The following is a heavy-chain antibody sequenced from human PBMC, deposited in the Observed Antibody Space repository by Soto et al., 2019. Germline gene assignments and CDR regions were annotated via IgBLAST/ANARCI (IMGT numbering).Heavy chain of an antibody. CDR3: ATLPRTIERTPAAIWSFDS. Sequence: ASVTVSCKVSGSSLSDLYIHWVRQAPGKGLEWMGGLDAEDGETIYAQKLQGRGTMTEDTSTDTAYMELSSLTSEDTAMYYCATLPRTIERTPAAIWSFDSWGQGTLVTVSS. D-gene: IGHD2-2*01. CDR1: GSSLSDLY. J-gene: IGHJ4*02. CDR2: LDAEDGET. V-gene: IGHV1-24*01.